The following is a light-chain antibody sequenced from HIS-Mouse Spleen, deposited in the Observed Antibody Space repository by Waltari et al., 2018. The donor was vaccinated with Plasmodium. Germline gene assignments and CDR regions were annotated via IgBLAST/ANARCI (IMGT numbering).Light chain of an antibody. CDR2: DVS. V-gene: IGLV2-14*03. CDR1: SSDVVGYNY. J-gene: IGLJ3*02. Sequence: QSALTQPASVSGSPGQSLTISCTGTSSDVVGYNYVSWYQQHPGNAPKLMIYDVSNRPSGVSNRVSGSKAGNTASLTISGLQAEDEADYYCSSYTSSSTWVFGGGTKLTVL. CDR3: SSYTSSSTWV.